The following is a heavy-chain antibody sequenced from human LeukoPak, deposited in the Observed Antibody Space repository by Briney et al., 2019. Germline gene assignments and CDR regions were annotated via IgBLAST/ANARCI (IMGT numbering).Heavy chain of an antibody. CDR3: ARGRSIAARPGYFQH. CDR2: INPSGGST. J-gene: IGHJ1*01. Sequence: ASVKVSCKASGYTFTRYYMHWVRQAPGQGLEWMGIINPSGGSTSYAQKFQGRVTMTRDTSTSTVYMELNSLRSEDTAVYYCARGRSIAARPGYFQHWGQGTLVTVSS. V-gene: IGHV1-46*01. CDR1: GYTFTRYY. D-gene: IGHD6-6*01.